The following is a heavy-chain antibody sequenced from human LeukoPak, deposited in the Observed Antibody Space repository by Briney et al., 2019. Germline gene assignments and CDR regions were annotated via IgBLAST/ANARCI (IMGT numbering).Heavy chain of an antibody. Sequence: SETPSVTRTVSGGSISSYYWSWSRQPPGKGLEWIGYIYYSGSTNYNPSLKSRVTISVDTSKNQFSLKLSSVTAADTAVYYCARRTNSSDTLDYWGQGTLVTVSS. CDR3: ARRTNSSDTLDY. J-gene: IGHJ4*02. D-gene: IGHD6-25*01. CDR2: IYYSGST. V-gene: IGHV4-59*08. CDR1: GGSISSYY.